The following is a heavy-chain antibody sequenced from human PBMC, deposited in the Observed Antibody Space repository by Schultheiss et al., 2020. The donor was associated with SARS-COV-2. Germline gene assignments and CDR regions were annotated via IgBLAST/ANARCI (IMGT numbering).Heavy chain of an antibody. CDR1: GGSFSGYY. CDR2: INHSGST. J-gene: IGHJ4*02. D-gene: IGHD4-17*01. CDR3: ATGPFYGDYVVE. Sequence: SETLSLTCAVYGGSFSGYYWSWIRQPPGKGLEWIGEINHSGSTNYNPSLKSRVTISVDTSKNQFSLKLSSVTAADTAVYYCATGPFYGDYVVEWGQGTLVTVSS. V-gene: IGHV4-34*01.